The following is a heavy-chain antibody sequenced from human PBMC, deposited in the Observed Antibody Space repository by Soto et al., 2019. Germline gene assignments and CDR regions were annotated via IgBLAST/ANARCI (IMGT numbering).Heavy chain of an antibody. D-gene: IGHD6-19*01. CDR3: ARFNSRSGTEYFDY. Sequence: QVKLQESGPGLVQPAHTLSLSCTVSGGSITSGGIYWSWLRQHPRQGLEWIGYIYHSGSTTYNPSLASRVTISVGTSKNQFSLTVTSLTVADTAVYYCARFNSRSGTEYFDYWGQGTLVTVSS. V-gene: IGHV4-31*03. CDR1: GGSITSGGIY. CDR2: IYHSGST. J-gene: IGHJ4*02.